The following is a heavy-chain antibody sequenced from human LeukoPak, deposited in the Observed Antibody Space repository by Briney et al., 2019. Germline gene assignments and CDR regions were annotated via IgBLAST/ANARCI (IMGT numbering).Heavy chain of an antibody. V-gene: IGHV3-23*01. J-gene: IGHJ4*02. D-gene: IGHD1-7*01. CDR2: IIGSGGST. Sequence: GGSLRLSCAASGFTFSSYAMSWVRQAPGKGLEWVSAIIGSGGSTYYADSVKGRFTISRDNSKNTLYLQMNSLRAEDTAVYYCAKPRNLELRSPLDYYFDYWGQGTLVTVSS. CDR1: GFTFSSYA. CDR3: AKPRNLELRSPLDYYFDY.